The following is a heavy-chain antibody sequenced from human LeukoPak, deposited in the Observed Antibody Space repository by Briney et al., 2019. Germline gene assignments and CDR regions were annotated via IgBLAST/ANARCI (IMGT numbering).Heavy chain of an antibody. V-gene: IGHV1-2*02. Sequence: RASVKVSCKASGYTFTGYYMHWVGQAPGQGLEWMGWINPNSGGTNYAQKFQGRVTMTRETSIRTAYMELSRLRSDDAAVYYCARGRTIAVAGAWFDPWGQGTLVTVSS. CDR2: INPNSGGT. CDR1: GYTFTGYY. D-gene: IGHD6-19*01. CDR3: ARGRTIAVAGAWFDP. J-gene: IGHJ5*02.